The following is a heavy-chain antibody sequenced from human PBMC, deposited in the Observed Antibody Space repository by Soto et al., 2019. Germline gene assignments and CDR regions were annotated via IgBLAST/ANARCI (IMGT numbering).Heavy chain of an antibody. Sequence: ASLKVSCKASGFTFTSSAVQWVRQARGQRLEWIGWIVVGSGNTNYAQKFQERVTITRDMSTSTAYMELSSLRSEDTAVYYCAASLRPNMYYYGMDVWGQGTTVTVSS. CDR2: IVVGSGNT. V-gene: IGHV1-58*01. CDR1: GFTFTSSA. CDR3: AASLRPNMYYYGMDV. J-gene: IGHJ6*02.